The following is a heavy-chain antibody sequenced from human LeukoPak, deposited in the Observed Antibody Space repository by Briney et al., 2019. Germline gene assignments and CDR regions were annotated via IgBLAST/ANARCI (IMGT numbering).Heavy chain of an antibody. Sequence: SETLSLTCAVSGVSISSSNWWSWVRQPPGKGLEWIGEIYHSGSTNYNPSLKSRVPISVDKSKNQFSLKLSSVTAADTAVYYCASREDSGSYYGDYWGQGTLVTVSS. CDR3: ASREDSGSYYGDY. J-gene: IGHJ4*02. D-gene: IGHD1-26*01. CDR1: GVSISSSNW. CDR2: IYHSGST. V-gene: IGHV4-4*02.